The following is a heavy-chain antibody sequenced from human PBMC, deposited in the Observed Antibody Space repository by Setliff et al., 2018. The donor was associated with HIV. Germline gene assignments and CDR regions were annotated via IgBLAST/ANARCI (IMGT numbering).Heavy chain of an antibody. CDR1: GGSISNSNYF. V-gene: IGHV4-39*02. CDR3: AKVFVFGVDAFDI. Sequence: SETLSLTCTVSGGSISNSNYFWGWIRQPPGKGLEWIGRIYSSGSTYYQPSLQGRVSMSIDSSKNHFSLSLRYVTAADTAVYYCAKVFVFGVDAFDIWGQGTMVTVSS. J-gene: IGHJ3*02. CDR2: IYSSGST. D-gene: IGHD3-10*02.